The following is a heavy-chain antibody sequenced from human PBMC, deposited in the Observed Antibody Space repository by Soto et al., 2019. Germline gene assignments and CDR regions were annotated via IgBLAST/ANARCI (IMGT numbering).Heavy chain of an antibody. D-gene: IGHD3-22*01. Sequence: PSETLSLTCTVSGGSISSGDYYWSWIRQPPGKGLEWIGYIYYSGSTYYNPSLKSRVTISVDTSKNQFSLKLSSVTAADTAVYYCARDVGYYYESSGYNWFDPWGQGTLVTVSS. J-gene: IGHJ5*02. CDR2: IYYSGST. V-gene: IGHV4-30-4*01. CDR1: GGSISSGDYY. CDR3: ARDVGYYYESSGYNWFDP.